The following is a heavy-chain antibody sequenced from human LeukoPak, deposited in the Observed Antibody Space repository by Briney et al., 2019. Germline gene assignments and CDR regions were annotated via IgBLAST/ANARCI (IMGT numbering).Heavy chain of an antibody. V-gene: IGHV1-69*04. CDR1: GGTFSSYA. D-gene: IGHD3-22*01. Sequence: SVKVPCKSSGGTFSSYAISWVRQAPGQGLEWMGRIIPILGIANYAQKFQGRVTITADKSTSTAYMELSSLRSEDTAVYYCARDSWHYYDSSGYSDYWGQGPLVTVSS. CDR3: ARDSWHYYDSSGYSDY. CDR2: IIPILGIA. J-gene: IGHJ4*02.